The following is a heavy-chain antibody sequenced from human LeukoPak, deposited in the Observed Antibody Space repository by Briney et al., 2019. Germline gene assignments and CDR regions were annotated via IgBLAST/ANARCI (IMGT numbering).Heavy chain of an antibody. CDR1: GGSIGSYY. D-gene: IGHD3-10*01. CDR3: ARDKWFGELFLDY. Sequence: PSETLSLTCTVSGGSIGSYYWSWIRQPAGKGLEWIGRIYTSGSTNYNPSLKSRVTMSVDTSKNQFSLKLSSATAADTAVYYCARDKWFGELFLDYWGQGTLVTVSS. J-gene: IGHJ4*02. CDR2: IYTSGST. V-gene: IGHV4-4*07.